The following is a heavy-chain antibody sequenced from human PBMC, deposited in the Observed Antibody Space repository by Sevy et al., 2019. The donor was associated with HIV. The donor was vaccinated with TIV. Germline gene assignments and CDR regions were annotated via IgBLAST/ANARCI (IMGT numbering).Heavy chain of an antibody. CDR2: INHSGST. CDR3: ARAPPVVVVPGAPSWFDP. Sequence: SETLSLTCAVYCGSFSGYYWNWIRQSPGKGLEWIGEINHSGSTHYNPSLKSRVTISVDTSKNQCSLRLNSVTAADTAVYYCARAPPVVVVPGAPSWFDPWGQGTLVTVSS. CDR1: CGSFSGYY. D-gene: IGHD2-2*01. J-gene: IGHJ5*02. V-gene: IGHV4-34*01.